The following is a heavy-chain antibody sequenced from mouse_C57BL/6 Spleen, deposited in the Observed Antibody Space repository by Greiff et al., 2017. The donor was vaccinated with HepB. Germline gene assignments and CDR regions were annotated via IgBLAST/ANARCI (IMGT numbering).Heavy chain of an antibody. CDR3: ARDRGDGYSWFAY. D-gene: IGHD2-3*01. CDR1: GFTFSSYA. Sequence: EVHLVESGGGLVKPGGSLKLSCAASGFTFSSYAMSWVRQTPEKRLEWVATISDGGSYTYYPDNVKGRFTISRDNAKNNLYLQMSHLKSEDTAMYYCARDRGDGYSWFAYWGQGTLVTVSA. CDR2: ISDGGSYT. J-gene: IGHJ3*01. V-gene: IGHV5-4*01.